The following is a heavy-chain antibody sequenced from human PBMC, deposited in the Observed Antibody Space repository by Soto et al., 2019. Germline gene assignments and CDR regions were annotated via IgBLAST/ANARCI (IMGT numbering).Heavy chain of an antibody. J-gene: IGHJ5*02. D-gene: IGHD3-22*01. CDR1: GGSLSSSKC. CDR2: IYHSGST. V-gene: IGHV4-4*02. Sequence: XTLSLPCAVSGGSLSSSKCWSWVRQPPGKWLELIGEIYHSGSTNYNPSLKSRVTISVDKSKNQFSMKLSSVTAADTALYYFAREADYYDSSGYYPKWFDPWGQGTLGPVS. CDR3: AREADYYDSSGYYPKWFDP.